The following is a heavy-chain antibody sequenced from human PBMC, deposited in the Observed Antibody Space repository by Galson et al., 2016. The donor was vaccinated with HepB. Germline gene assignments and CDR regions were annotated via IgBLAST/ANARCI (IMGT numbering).Heavy chain of an antibody. CDR2: ISSSSSHI. CDR3: ARGRNTLAPLGTFFDYYYYMDV. J-gene: IGHJ6*03. D-gene: IGHD6-13*01. CDR1: GFSFSLYS. V-gene: IGHV3-21*01. Sequence: SLRLSCAASGFSFSLYSITWVRQAPGKGLEWVSSISSSSSHIYYADSVKGRFTISRDNAKNSLYLQMNSLRAEDTAVYYCARGRNTLAPLGTFFDYYYYMDVWGKGTTVTVSS.